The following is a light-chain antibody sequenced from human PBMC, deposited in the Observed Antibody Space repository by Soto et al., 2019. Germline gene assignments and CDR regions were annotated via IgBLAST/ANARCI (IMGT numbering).Light chain of an antibody. CDR2: GNN. J-gene: IGLJ1*01. V-gene: IGLV1-40*01. CDR3: QSYDSSLSGNV. Sequence: QSVLTQPPSVSGAPGQRVTISCTGSSSNIGAGYDVHWYQQLPGTAPKLLIYGNNNRPSGVPDRFSGSKSGTSASLAITGLQAEDEADYYCQSYDSSLSGNVFGTGT. CDR1: SSNIGAGYD.